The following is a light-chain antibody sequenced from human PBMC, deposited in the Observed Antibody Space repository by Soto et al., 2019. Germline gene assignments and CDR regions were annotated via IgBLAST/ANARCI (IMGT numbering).Light chain of an antibody. Sequence: EIVMTQSPATLSLSPGERVTLSCRASQSVSSKLAWYQQKPGQAPRLLIYGASIRATDIPARFSGSGSGTEFTLTISRLQSEDFAIFYCQQYRNWPYTFGQGTKLEIK. CDR3: QQYRNWPYT. CDR1: QSVSSK. J-gene: IGKJ2*01. V-gene: IGKV3-15*01. CDR2: GAS.